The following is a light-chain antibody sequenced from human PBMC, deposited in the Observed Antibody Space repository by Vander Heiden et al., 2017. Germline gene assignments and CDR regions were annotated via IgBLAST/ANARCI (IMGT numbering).Light chain of an antibody. CDR1: TTNIENNY. J-gene: IGLJ3*02. CDR3: ATWDDSLSSWV. CDR2: RDN. V-gene: IGLV1-47*01. Sequence: QSVLTPPPSTFASPGQRVTFSCSGSTTNIENNYVYWYQKFPGTAPKIVIYRDNQRPSGISDRFSGSKSGTSASLAISGLRSEDEADYYCATWDDSLSSWVFGGGTGLTVL.